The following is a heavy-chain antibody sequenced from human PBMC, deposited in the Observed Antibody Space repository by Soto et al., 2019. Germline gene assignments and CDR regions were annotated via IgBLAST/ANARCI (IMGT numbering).Heavy chain of an antibody. Sequence: PSETLSLTCTVSGGSISSSGYYWGWIRQPPGKGLEWIGSIYYSGSTYYNPSLKSRVTISVDTSKNQVSLKLSSVTAADTAVYYCASPPYYYDSSGYPAEYFQHWGQGTLVTVSS. CDR2: IYYSGST. CDR1: GGSISSSGYY. V-gene: IGHV4-39*01. CDR3: ASPPYYYDSSGYPAEYFQH. D-gene: IGHD3-22*01. J-gene: IGHJ1*01.